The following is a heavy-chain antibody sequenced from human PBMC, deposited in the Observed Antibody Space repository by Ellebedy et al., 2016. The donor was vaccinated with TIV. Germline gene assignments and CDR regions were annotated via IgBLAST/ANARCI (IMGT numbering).Heavy chain of an antibody. J-gene: IGHJ3*02. CDR3: ARELWPDAFDI. V-gene: IGHV3-30-3*01. Sequence: PGGSLRLSCAASGFTFSSYAMHWVRQAPGKGLEWVAVISYDGSNKYYADSVKGRFTISRDNSKNTLYLQMNSLRAEDTAVYYCARELWPDAFDIWGQGTMVTVSS. CDR1: GFTFSSYA. D-gene: IGHD3-10*01. CDR2: ISYDGSNK.